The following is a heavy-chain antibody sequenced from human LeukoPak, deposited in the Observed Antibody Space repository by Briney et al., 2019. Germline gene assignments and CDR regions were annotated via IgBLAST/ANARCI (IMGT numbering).Heavy chain of an antibody. CDR2: ISKSGSDT. J-gene: IGHJ4*02. D-gene: IGHD1-1*01. V-gene: IGHV3-11*03. Sequence: GGSLRLSCAAFGFTFSDYYMSWIRQAPGGGLEWVSYISKSGSDTNFADSVKGRFTISRDNAKNSLYLHMNSLRAEDTAVYYCARVGATGTADYWGQGTLVTVSS. CDR1: GFTFSDYY. CDR3: ARVGATGTADY.